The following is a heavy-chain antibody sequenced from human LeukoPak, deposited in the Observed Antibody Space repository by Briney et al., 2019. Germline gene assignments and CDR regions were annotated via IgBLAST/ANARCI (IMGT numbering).Heavy chain of an antibody. D-gene: IGHD6-13*01. J-gene: IGHJ3*02. CDR3: ARSYPYSSSWYGKGPHAFDI. CDR2: INHSGST. Sequence: ASETLSLTCAVYGGSFSGYYWSWIRQPPGKGLEWIGEINHSGSTHYNPSLKSRVNISVDTAKNQFSPKLTPVTAPDTAVYYCARSYPYSSSWYGKGPHAFDIWGQGTMVTVSS. V-gene: IGHV4-34*01. CDR1: GGSFSGYY.